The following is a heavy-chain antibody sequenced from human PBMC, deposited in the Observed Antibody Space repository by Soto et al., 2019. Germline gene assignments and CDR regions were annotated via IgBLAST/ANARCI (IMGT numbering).Heavy chain of an antibody. CDR2: ISYDGSNK. J-gene: IGHJ1*01. V-gene: IGHV3-30*04. CDR3: ARVGLRYSSSGGGYFQH. Sequence: GGSLRLSCAASGFTFSSYAMHWVRQAPGKGLEWVAVISYDGSNKYYADSVKGRFTISRDNSKNTLYLQMNSLRAEDTAVYYCARVGLRYSSSGGGYFQHWGQGTLVTVSS. CDR1: GFTFSSYA. D-gene: IGHD6-6*01.